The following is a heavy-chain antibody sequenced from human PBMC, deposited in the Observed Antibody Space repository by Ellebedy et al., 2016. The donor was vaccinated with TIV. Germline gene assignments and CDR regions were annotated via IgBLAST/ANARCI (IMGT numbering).Heavy chain of an antibody. CDR2: IYYSGST. V-gene: IGHV4-39*01. CDR1: GGSISSSSYY. J-gene: IGHJ4*02. CDR3: AREPALTVTTLTGADY. D-gene: IGHD4-17*01. Sequence: MPSETLSLTCTVSGGSISSSSYYWGWIRQPPGKGLEWIGSIYYSGSTYHNPSLKSRVTISVDTSKNQFSLKLSSVTAAETAVYYCAREPALTVTTLTGADYWGQGTLVTVSS.